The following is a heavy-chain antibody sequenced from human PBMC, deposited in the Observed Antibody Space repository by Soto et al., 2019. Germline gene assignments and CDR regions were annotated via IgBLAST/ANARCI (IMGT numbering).Heavy chain of an antibody. J-gene: IGHJ4*02. CDR3: VLPSGGCVSDVCYAALFDY. V-gene: IGHV3-23*01. D-gene: IGHD2-2*01. Sequence: EVQLLESGGGLVQPGGSLRLSCAASGFAFSSRAMGWVRQAPGMGPEWVSGISGSGGSTYYADSVKGRFTISRDNSKDTLYLQVNSLRAEDTAVYYCVLPSGGCVSDVCYAALFDYWGQGALVTVSS. CDR1: GFAFSSRA. CDR2: ISGSGGST.